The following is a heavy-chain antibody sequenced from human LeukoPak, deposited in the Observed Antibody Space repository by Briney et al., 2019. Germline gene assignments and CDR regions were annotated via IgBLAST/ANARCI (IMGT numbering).Heavy chain of an antibody. CDR1: GFTFSSYA. D-gene: IGHD4-23*01. CDR3: AREPTVVNGDYFDY. CDR2: ISYDGSNK. J-gene: IGHJ4*02. V-gene: IGHV3-30-3*01. Sequence: GRSLRLSCAASGFTFSSYAMHWVRQAPGKGLEWVAVISYDGSNKYYADSVKGRFTISRDNSKNTLYLQMNSLRAEDTAVYYCAREPTVVNGDYFDYWGQGTLVTVSS.